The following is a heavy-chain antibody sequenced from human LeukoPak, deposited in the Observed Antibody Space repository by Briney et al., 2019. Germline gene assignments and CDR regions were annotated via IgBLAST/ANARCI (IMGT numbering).Heavy chain of an antibody. CDR3: ARDFCDH. V-gene: IGHV3-21*01. CDR2: IDSTSSFI. J-gene: IGHJ5*02. D-gene: IGHD3-3*01. CDR1: GGSIGGHY. Sequence: ETLSLTCSVSGGSIGGHYWNWIRQAPGKGLEWVSSIDSTSSFIYYADSLKGRFTVSRDNAKNSLYLQMNSLRAEDTAVYYCARDFCDHWGQGTLVTVSS.